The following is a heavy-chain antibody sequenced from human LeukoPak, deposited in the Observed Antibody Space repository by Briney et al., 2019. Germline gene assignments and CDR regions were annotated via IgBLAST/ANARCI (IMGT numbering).Heavy chain of an antibody. V-gene: IGHV3-23*01. CDR2: ISNDGGGT. J-gene: IGHJ5*02. CDR3: ARERSYCSGATCSLDL. Sequence: PGGSLRLSCAASGFIFNNYGLIWVRQAPGKGLEWVSAISNDGGGTQYADFVEGRFTISRDNSKNTLFLQMSSLRAEDTAVYFCARERSYCSGATCSLDLWGQGTLVTVSS. D-gene: IGHD2-15*01. CDR1: GFIFNNYG.